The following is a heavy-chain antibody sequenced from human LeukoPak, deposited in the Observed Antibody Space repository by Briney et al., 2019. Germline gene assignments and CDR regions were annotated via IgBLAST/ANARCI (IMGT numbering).Heavy chain of an antibody. Sequence: GASVKVSCKASGYTSTSYAMNWVRQAPGQGLEWMGWINTNTGNPAYAQGFTGRFVFSLDTSVSTAYLQISSLKAEDTAVYYCARDYTGPSCSSTSCYDYWGQGTLVTVSS. V-gene: IGHV7-4-1*02. CDR2: INTNTGNP. D-gene: IGHD2-2*01. J-gene: IGHJ4*02. CDR3: ARDYTGPSCSSTSCYDY. CDR1: GYTSTSYA.